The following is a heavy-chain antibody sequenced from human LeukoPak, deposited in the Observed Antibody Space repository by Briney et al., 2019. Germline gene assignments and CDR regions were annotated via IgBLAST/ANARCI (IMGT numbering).Heavy chain of an antibody. D-gene: IGHD3-10*01. CDR3: ARRVPLWFGEFRKTYNWFDP. J-gene: IGHJ5*02. CDR2: IYYSGST. Sequence: SETLSLTCTVSGGSISSSSYYWGWIRQPPGKGLEWIGSIYYSGSTYYNPSLKSRVTISVDTSKNQFFLKLSSVTAADTAVYYCARRVPLWFGEFRKTYNWFDPWGQGTLVTVSS. CDR1: GGSISSSSYY. V-gene: IGHV4-39*01.